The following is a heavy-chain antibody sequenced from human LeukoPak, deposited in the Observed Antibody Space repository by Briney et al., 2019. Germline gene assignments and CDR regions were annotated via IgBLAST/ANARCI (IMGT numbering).Heavy chain of an antibody. CDR3: AKDQGRGSGWHVFDY. CDR1: GLRFRSYA. Sequence: GGSLRLSCVASGLRFRSYAMNWVRQAPGKGLEWVSAISGSGGSTYYADSVKGRFTISRDNSKNTLYLQMNSLRAEDTAVYYCAKDQGRGSGWHVFDYWGQGTLVTVSS. V-gene: IGHV3-23*01. D-gene: IGHD6-19*01. CDR2: ISGSGGST. J-gene: IGHJ4*02.